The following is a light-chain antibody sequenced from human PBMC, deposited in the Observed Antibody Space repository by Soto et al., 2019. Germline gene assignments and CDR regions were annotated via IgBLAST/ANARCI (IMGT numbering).Light chain of an antibody. V-gene: IGLV2-11*01. CDR2: GVS. Sequence: QSALTQPRSVSGSPGQSVTISCTGTSSDIGDYNFVSWYQQHPGKAPKLMIFGVSNRPSGVPDRFSGSKSGNTASLTISGLQAEDEADYYCSSYAGTDTFVFATGTKLTVL. J-gene: IGLJ1*01. CDR1: SSDIGDYNF. CDR3: SSYAGTDTFV.